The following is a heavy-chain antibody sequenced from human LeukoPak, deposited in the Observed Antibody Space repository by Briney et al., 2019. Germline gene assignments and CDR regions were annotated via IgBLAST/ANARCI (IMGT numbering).Heavy chain of an antibody. CDR3: ARSGNSDYYYYMDV. CDR2: IIPIFGTA. J-gene: IGHJ6*03. CDR1: GGTFSSYA. Sequence: ASVKVSCKASGGTFSSYAISWVRQAPGQGLEWMGGIIPIFGTANYAQKFQGRVTITTDESTSTAYMELSSLRSEDTAVYYCARSGNSDYYYYMDVWGKGTTVTVSS. D-gene: IGHD4-23*01. V-gene: IGHV1-69*05.